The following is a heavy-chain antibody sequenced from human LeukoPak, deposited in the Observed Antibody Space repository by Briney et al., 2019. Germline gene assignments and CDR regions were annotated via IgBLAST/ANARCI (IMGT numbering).Heavy chain of an antibody. V-gene: IGHV1-18*01. CDR2: ISGYNGNT. CDR1: GYTFTTYA. J-gene: IGHJ4*02. Sequence: ASVKVSCKASGYTFTTYAMTWVRQAPGQGLEWMAWISGYNGNTNYAQKFQGRVTLTTDTSTSTAYMELRSLRSDDTAVYYCARDGAWQQLTPFDYWGQGTLVTVSS. D-gene: IGHD6-13*01. CDR3: ARDGAWQQLTPFDY.